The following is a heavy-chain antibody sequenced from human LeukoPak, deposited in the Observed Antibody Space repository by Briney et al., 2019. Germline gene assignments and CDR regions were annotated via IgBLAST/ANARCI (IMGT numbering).Heavy chain of an antibody. CDR2: IIPIFGAA. J-gene: IGHJ4*02. Sequence: GASVKVSCKASGGTLSSYAISWVRQAPGQGLEWMGGIIPIFGAANYAQKFQGRVTITADESTSTAYMELSSLRSEDTAVYYCASGTGSSSWYVGYYYWGQGTLVTVSS. V-gene: IGHV1-69*13. CDR3: ASGTGSSSWYVGYYY. CDR1: GGTLSSYA. D-gene: IGHD6-13*01.